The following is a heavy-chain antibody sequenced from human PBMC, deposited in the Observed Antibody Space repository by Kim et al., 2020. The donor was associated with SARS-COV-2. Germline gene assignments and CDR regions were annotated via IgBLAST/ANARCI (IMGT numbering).Heavy chain of an antibody. Sequence: GESLKISCKGSGYSFTSYWIGWVRQMPGKGLEWMGIIYPGDSDTRYSPSFQGQVTISADKSISTAYLQWSSLKASDTAMYYRARSNVVRGVLIDYWGQGTLVTVSS. D-gene: IGHD3-10*01. CDR1: GYSFTSYW. CDR3: ARSNVVRGVLIDY. J-gene: IGHJ4*02. CDR2: IYPGDSDT. V-gene: IGHV5-51*01.